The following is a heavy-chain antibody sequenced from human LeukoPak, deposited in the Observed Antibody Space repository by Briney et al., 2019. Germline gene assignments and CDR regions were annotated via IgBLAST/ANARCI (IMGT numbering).Heavy chain of an antibody. D-gene: IGHD2-2*01. Sequence: GASVKVSCKASGYTFTSYGISWVRQAPGQGLEWMGWISAYNGNTNYAQKLQGRVTMTTDTSTSTAYMELRSLRSDDTAVYYCARDELVGCCSSTSCYDGMDVWGQGTTVTVSS. CDR2: ISAYNGNT. V-gene: IGHV1-18*01. CDR3: ARDELVGCCSSTSCYDGMDV. CDR1: GYTFTSYG. J-gene: IGHJ6*02.